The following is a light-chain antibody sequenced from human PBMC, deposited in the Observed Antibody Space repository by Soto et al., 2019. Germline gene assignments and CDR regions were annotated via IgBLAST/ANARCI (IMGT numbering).Light chain of an antibody. CDR2: DVS. Sequence: QSALTQPASVSGSPGQAITISCSGTSSDVGAFNYVSWYQQHPGKAPKLMIYDVSNRPSGVSNRFSGSKTGNTASLTISGLQAEDEAYYYCFSHKRGDSHVFGTGTKVTVL. CDR1: SSDVGAFNY. V-gene: IGLV2-14*03. CDR3: FSHKRGDSHV. J-gene: IGLJ1*01.